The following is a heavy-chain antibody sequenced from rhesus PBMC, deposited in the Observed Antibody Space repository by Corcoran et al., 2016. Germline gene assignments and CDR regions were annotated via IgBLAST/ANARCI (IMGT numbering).Heavy chain of an antibody. D-gene: IGHD4-23*01. V-gene: IGHV3-54*02. Sequence: EVQLVESGGGLVQHGGALRLSCAASGFTFSSYGSHWVRQAPGKGREWVAVISADGSKKYYADSVKDRFTISRDNSKNMLYLQMNNLKLEDTAVYYCARDVGTYSNYVYYGLDSWGQGVVVTVSS. CDR1: GFTFSSYG. CDR3: ARDVGTYSNYVYYGLDS. CDR2: ISADGSKK. J-gene: IGHJ6*01.